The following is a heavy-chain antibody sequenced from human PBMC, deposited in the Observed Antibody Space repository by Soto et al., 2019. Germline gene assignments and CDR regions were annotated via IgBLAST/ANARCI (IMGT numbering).Heavy chain of an antibody. CDR3: AVGSVDIVPTGMKPFDP. D-gene: IGHD5-12*01. V-gene: IGHV1-69*13. J-gene: IGHJ5*02. CDR2: IIPIFGTA. CDR1: GGTFSNYA. Sequence: ASVKVSCKASGGTFSNYAISWVRQAPGQGLEWMGGIIPIFGTANYAQKFQGRVTITADESTSTAYMELSSLGSEDTAIYYCAVGSVDIVPTGMKPFDPWGQGTLVTVSS.